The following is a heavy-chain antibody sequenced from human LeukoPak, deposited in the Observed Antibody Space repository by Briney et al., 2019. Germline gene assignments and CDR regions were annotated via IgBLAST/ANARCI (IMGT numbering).Heavy chain of an antibody. CDR3: AREYSYGTTYYGMDV. CDR1: GFTFSSYY. D-gene: IGHD5-18*01. J-gene: IGHJ6*02. Sequence: PGGSLRLSCVASGFTFSSYYMSWVRQAPGKGLEWVANIKQDGSEKNYVDSVKGRFTISRDNAKNSVFLQMSSLRAEDTAVYYCAREYSYGTTYYGMDVWGQGTTVTVSS. V-gene: IGHV3-7*03. CDR2: IKQDGSEK.